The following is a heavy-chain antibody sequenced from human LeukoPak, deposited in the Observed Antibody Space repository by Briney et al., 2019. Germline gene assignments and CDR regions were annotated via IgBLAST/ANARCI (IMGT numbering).Heavy chain of an antibody. CDR2: VYHSGST. CDR3: ARHASGYYGSGSSPPFDY. D-gene: IGHD3-10*01. V-gene: IGHV4-38-2*01. CDR1: GWSISSGYY. J-gene: IGHJ4*02. Sequence: SETLSLTCAVSGWSISSGYYWGWIRQPPGKGLEWIGSVYHSGSTYYNPSLKGRVTISVDTSKNQFSLKLSSVTAADTAVYYCARHASGYYGSGSSPPFDYWGQGTLVTVSS.